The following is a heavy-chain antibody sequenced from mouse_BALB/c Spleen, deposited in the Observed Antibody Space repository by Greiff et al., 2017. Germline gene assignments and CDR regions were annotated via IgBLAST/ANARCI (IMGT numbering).Heavy chain of an antibody. Sequence: EVQGVESGGGLVKPGGSLKLSCAASGFTFSDYYMYWVRQTPEKRLEWVATISDGGSYTYYPDSVKGRFTISRDNAKNNLYLQMSSLKSEDTAMYYCARDWDGMGAMDYWGQGTSVTVSS. D-gene: IGHD2-1*01. J-gene: IGHJ4*01. CDR2: ISDGGSYT. V-gene: IGHV5-4*02. CDR1: GFTFSDYY. CDR3: ARDWDGMGAMDY.